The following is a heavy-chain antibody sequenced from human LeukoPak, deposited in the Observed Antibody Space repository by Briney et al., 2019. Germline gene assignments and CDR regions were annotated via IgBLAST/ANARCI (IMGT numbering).Heavy chain of an antibody. CDR3: ARGSLRNYYGSGSYPSYYYYYMDV. J-gene: IGHJ6*03. CDR2: IYTSGST. V-gene: IGHV4-4*07. D-gene: IGHD3-10*01. CDR1: GGSISSYY. Sequence: PSETLSLTCTVSGGSISSYYWSWIRQPAGKGLEWIGRIYTSGSTNYNPSLKSRVTMSVDTSKNQFSLKLSSVTAADTAVYYCARGSLRNYYGSGSYPSYYYYYMDVWGKGTTVTISS.